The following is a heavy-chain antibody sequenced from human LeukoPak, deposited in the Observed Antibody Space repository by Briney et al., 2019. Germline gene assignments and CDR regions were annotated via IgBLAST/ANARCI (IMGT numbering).Heavy chain of an antibody. CDR1: GDSVSSNSAA. J-gene: IGHJ5*02. D-gene: IGHD3-16*02. Sequence: SQTLSLTCAISGDSVSSNSAAWNWIRQSPSRGLEWLGRTYYRSKWYNDYAVSVKSRITINPDTSKNQFSLQLNSVTPEDTAVYYCARGLSAFGGVIVIMRPANWFDPWGQGTLVTVSS. CDR2: TYYRSKWYN. V-gene: IGHV6-1*01. CDR3: ARGLSAFGGVIVIMRPANWFDP.